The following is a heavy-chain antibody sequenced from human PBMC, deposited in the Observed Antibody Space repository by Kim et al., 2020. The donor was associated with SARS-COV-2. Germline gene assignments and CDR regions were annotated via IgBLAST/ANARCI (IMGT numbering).Heavy chain of an antibody. CDR3: ARDHSTGYLWELDYFDY. CDR1: GFTFSSYP. J-gene: IGHJ4*02. D-gene: IGHD1-7*01. CDR2: ISYDGTNK. Sequence: GGSLRLSCEASGFTFSSYPMHWVRQAPGKGLEWVAVISYDGTNKYYADSVKGRFTISRDNSKNTLYLQMNSLRVEDTAVYFCARDHSTGYLWELDYFDYWGQGTLVTVSS. V-gene: IGHV3-30-3*01.